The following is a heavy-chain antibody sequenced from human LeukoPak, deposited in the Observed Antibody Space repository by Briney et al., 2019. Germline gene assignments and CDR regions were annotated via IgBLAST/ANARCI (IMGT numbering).Heavy chain of an antibody. V-gene: IGHV3-23*01. CDR1: GFTFSSYA. J-gene: IGHJ4*02. CDR3: AKDLGIQLWFFDY. D-gene: IGHD5-18*01. CDR2: ISGSGGST. Sequence: PGGSLRLPCAASGFTFSSYAMSWVRQAPGKGLEWVSAISGSGGSTYYTDSVKGRSTISRDNSKNTLYLQMNSLRAEDTAVYYCAKDLGIQLWFFDYWGQGTLVTVSS.